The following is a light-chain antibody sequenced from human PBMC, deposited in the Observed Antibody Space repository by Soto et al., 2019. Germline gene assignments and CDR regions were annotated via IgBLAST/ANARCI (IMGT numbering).Light chain of an antibody. CDR2: AAS. CDR1: QDISNY. CDR3: QQSYSTPPT. Sequence: DIQMTQSPSSLSASVGDIVTITCQASQDISNYLNWYQQKPGKAPKLLIYAASSLQSGVPSRFSGSGSGTDFTLTISSLQPEDFATYYCQQSYSTPPTFGQGTRREIK. V-gene: IGKV1-39*01. J-gene: IGKJ5*01.